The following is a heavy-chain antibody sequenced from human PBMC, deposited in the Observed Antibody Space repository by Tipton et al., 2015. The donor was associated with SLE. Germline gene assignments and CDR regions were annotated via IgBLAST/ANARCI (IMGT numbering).Heavy chain of an antibody. V-gene: IGHV3-11*06. Sequence: SLRLSCAASGFTFSDYYMSWIRQAPGKGLEWVSYISSSSSYTNYADSVKGRFTISRDNAKNSLYLQMNSLRAEDTAVYYCARVTTMVRGPTYYFDYWGQGTLVSVSS. CDR3: ARVTTMVRGPTYYFDY. CDR1: GFTFSDYY. CDR2: ISSSSSYT. D-gene: IGHD3-10*01. J-gene: IGHJ4*02.